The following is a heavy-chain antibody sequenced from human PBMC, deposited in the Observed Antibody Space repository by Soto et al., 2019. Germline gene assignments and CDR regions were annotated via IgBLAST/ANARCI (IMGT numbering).Heavy chain of an antibody. CDR1: GYTFTSYD. V-gene: IGHV1-8*01. CDR2: MNPNSGNT. J-gene: IGHJ5*02. D-gene: IGHD6-13*01. CDR3: ARSQQPDNWFDP. Sequence: QVQLVQSGAEVKKPGASVKVSCKASGYTFTSYDLNWVRQATGQGLEWMGWMNPNSGNTGYAQKFQGRVTMNRNTSISTAYMELSSLRSEDTAVYYCARSQQPDNWFDPWGQGTLVTVSS.